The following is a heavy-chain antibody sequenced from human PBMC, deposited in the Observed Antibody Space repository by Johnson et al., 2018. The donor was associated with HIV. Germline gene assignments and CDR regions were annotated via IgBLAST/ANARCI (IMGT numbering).Heavy chain of an antibody. D-gene: IGHD6-6*01. V-gene: IGHV3-23*04. CDR2: ISWNSGST. Sequence: VQLVESGGGVVQPGGSLRLSCAASGFTFSSYGMSLVRQAPGKGLEWVSGISWNSGSTYYADSVKGRFTISRDNSKNSLSLQMNSLRAEDTAMYYCARHSTSSTMGAFDIWGQGTMVTVSS. CDR3: ARHSTSSTMGAFDI. J-gene: IGHJ3*02. CDR1: GFTFSSYG.